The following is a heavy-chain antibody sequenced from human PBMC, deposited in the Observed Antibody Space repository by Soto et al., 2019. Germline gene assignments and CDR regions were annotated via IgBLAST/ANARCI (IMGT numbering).Heavy chain of an antibody. Sequence: QVQLQESGPGLVKPSQTLSLTCTVSGGSISSGGYYWSWIRQHPGKGLEWIGYIYYSGSTYYNPSLKSRGTISEDTSRTQFSLKMSSVTAGDTAVYYCARDKGGDFWSGYYIGYYCGMDVWGQGTTVTFSS. V-gene: IGHV4-31*03. CDR2: IYYSGST. J-gene: IGHJ6*02. D-gene: IGHD3-3*01. CDR3: ARDKGGDFWSGYYIGYYCGMDV. CDR1: GGSISSGGYY.